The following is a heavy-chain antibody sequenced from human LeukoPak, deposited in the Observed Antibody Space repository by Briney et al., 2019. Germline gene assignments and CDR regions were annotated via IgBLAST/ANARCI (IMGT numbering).Heavy chain of an antibody. CDR2: ISAYNGNT. V-gene: IGHV1-18*04. Sequence: ASVKVSCKASGYTFTSYYMHWVRQAPGQGLEWMGWISAYNGNTNYAQKLQGRVTMTTDTSTSTAYMELRSLRSDDTAVYYCARAPPYYDFWSGYWNFDYWGQGTLVTVSS. CDR3: ARAPPYYDFWSGYWNFDY. CDR1: GYTFTSYY. D-gene: IGHD3-3*01. J-gene: IGHJ4*02.